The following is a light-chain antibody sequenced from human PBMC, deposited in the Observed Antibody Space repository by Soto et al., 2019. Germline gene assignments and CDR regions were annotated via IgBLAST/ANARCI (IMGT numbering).Light chain of an antibody. CDR2: DAS. J-gene: IGKJ5*01. CDR3: QQYSPPIT. CDR1: QSVSSY. Sequence: EIVLTQSPVTLSLSPVERSTLSFSASQSVSSYLAWYQQKPGQAPRLLIYDASNRATGIPDRFSGSGSGTDFTLTISRLEPEDFAVYYCQQYSPPITFGQGTRLEIK. V-gene: IGKV3-11*01.